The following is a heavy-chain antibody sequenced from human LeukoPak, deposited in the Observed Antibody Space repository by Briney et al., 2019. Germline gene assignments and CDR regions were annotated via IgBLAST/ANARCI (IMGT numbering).Heavy chain of an antibody. CDR1: GFTFSGYA. CDR2: ISYDGSNK. J-gene: IGHJ6*04. V-gene: IGHV3-30*04. Sequence: GRSLRLSCAASGFTFSGYAMHWVRQAPGKGLEWVAVISYDGSNKYYADSVKGRFTISRDNSKNTLYLQMNSLRAEDTAVYYCARVRLLWFGELPDVWGKGTTVTVSS. CDR3: ARVRLLWFGELPDV. D-gene: IGHD3-10*01.